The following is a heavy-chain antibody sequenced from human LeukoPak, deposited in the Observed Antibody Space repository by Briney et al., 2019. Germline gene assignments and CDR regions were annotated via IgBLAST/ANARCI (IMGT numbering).Heavy chain of an antibody. V-gene: IGHV3-53*01. CDR1: GFTVSSNY. J-gene: IGHJ4*02. CDR2: IYSGGST. CDR3: ARGGYSTLRIV. D-gene: IGHD4-11*01. Sequence: GGSLRLYCAASGFTVSSNYMSWVCQGPGKGLEWVSVIYSGGSTYYADSVKGRFTISRDNSKNTLYLQMNSLRAEDTAVYYCARGGYSTLRIVWGQGTLVTVSS.